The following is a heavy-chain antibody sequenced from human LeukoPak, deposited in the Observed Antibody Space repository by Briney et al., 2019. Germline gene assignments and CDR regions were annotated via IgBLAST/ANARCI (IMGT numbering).Heavy chain of an antibody. D-gene: IGHD6-13*01. V-gene: IGHV3-23*01. J-gene: IGHJ4*02. CDR2: ISGSGGST. CDR1: GFTFSSYA. CDR3: AKDPSSWYRFDY. Sequence: GGSLRLSCAASGFTFSSYAMSRVRQAPGKGLEWVSAISGSGGSTYYADSVKGRFTISRDNSKNTLYLQMNSLRAEDTAVYYCAKDPSSWYRFDYWGQGTLVTVSS.